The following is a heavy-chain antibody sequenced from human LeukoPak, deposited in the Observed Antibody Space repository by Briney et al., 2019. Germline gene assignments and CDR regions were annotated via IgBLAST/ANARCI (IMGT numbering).Heavy chain of an antibody. Sequence: SETLSLTCTVSGGSISSSSYYWGWIRQPAGKGLEWIGRIYTSGSTNYNPSLKSRVTMSVDTSKNQFSLKLSSVTAADTAVYYCARGLSKGYYDSSGYYYFDYWGQGTLVTVSS. V-gene: IGHV4-61*02. CDR1: GGSISSSSYY. D-gene: IGHD3-22*01. CDR3: ARGLSKGYYDSSGYYYFDY. J-gene: IGHJ4*02. CDR2: IYTSGST.